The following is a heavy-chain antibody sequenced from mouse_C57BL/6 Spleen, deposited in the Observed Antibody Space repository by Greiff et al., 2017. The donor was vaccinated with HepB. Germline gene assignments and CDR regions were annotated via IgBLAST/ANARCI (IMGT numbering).Heavy chain of an antibody. Sequence: VQLQQSGAELVRPGASVTLSCKASGYTFTDYEMHWVKQTPVHGLEWIGAIDPETGGTAYNQKFKGKAILTADKSSSTAYMELRSLTSEDSAVYYCTREGDDYDLDYWGQGTTLTVSS. CDR2: IDPETGGT. D-gene: IGHD2-4*01. CDR1: GYTFTDYE. CDR3: TREGDDYDLDY. V-gene: IGHV1-15*01. J-gene: IGHJ2*01.